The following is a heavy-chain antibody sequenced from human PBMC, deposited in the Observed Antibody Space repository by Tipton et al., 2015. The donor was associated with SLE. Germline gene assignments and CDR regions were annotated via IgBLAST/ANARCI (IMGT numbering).Heavy chain of an antibody. V-gene: IGHV4-4*07. D-gene: IGHD1-26*01. Sequence: TLSLTCTVLGGSISSYYWSWIRQPAGKGLEWIGQIHRSGSTSYNPSLKSRVSISVDMSKNQVSLKLSSVTAADTALYYCARHFSGSYSFDYWGQGKLVTVSS. CDR2: IHRSGST. J-gene: IGHJ4*02. CDR3: ARHFSGSYSFDY. CDR1: GGSISSYY.